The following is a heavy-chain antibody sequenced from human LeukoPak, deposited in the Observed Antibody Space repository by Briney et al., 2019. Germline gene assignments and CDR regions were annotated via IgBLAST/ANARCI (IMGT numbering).Heavy chain of an antibody. Sequence: SETLSLTCTVSGGSISSSSYYWGWIRQPPGKGLEWIGSIYYSGSTYYNPSLKSRVTISVDTSKNQFSLKLSSVTAADTAVYYYASRIQLWLRGIMDVWGKGTTVTVSS. J-gene: IGHJ6*03. CDR1: GGSISSSSYY. CDR3: ASRIQLWLRGIMDV. CDR2: IYYSGST. V-gene: IGHV4-39*01. D-gene: IGHD5-18*01.